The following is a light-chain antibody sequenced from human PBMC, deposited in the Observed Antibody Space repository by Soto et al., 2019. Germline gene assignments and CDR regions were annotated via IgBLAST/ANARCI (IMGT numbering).Light chain of an antibody. CDR1: SSNIGNNY. J-gene: IGLJ2*01. V-gene: IGLV1-51*01. Sequence: QSVLTQPPSVSADPGQKVTISCSGSSSNIGNNYVSWYQQLPGTAPKLLIYDNNERPSGIPDRFSGSKSGTSATLGITGLQTGDEADYYCATWDSSLSAGVFGGGTK. CDR3: ATWDSSLSAGV. CDR2: DNN.